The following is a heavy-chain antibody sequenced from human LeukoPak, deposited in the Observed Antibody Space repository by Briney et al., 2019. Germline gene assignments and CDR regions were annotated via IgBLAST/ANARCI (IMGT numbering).Heavy chain of an antibody. D-gene: IGHD5-12*01. Sequence: PGGSLRLSCEASGFIFGDYWMDWVRQAPGKGLVWVSRIRKDGSTANYADSVRGRFTVSRDNAKNTLYLQMNSLEVDDTAIYYCARDYGGDGDAFDIWGHGTMVTVSS. CDR3: ARDYGGDGDAFDI. V-gene: IGHV3-74*01. J-gene: IGHJ3*02. CDR1: GFIFGDYW. CDR2: IRKDGSTA.